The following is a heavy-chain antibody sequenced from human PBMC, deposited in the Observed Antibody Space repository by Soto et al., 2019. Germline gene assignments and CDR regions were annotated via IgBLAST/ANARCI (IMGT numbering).Heavy chain of an antibody. CDR2: LYSGGST. V-gene: IGHV3-53*02. J-gene: IGHJ4*02. CDR3: ARHRDASSSTFDY. CDR1: GFTVSTNY. Sequence: EVQLVETGGGLIQPGGSLRLSCAVSGFTVSTNYMSWVRQAPGKGLEWVSALYSGGSTYYADSVKGRFTISRDNSKNTLPIQMNSLRSEDTALYYCARHRDASSSTFDYWGQRTLVTVSS. D-gene: IGHD6-6*01.